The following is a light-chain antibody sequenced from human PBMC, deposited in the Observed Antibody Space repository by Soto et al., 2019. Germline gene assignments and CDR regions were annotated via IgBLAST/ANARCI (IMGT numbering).Light chain of an antibody. V-gene: IGLV6-57*02. Sequence: NFMLTQPHSVSASPGKTVTISCTASSGSIASNYVQWYQQRPGSAPTTVIYEDNQRPSGVPDRFSGSIDSSSNSASLTISGLKTEDEADYFCQSYDDNNVVFGGGTKLTVL. J-gene: IGLJ2*01. CDR3: QSYDDNNVV. CDR2: EDN. CDR1: SGSIASNY.